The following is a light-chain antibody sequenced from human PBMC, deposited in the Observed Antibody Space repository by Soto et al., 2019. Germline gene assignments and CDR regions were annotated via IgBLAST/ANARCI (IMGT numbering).Light chain of an antibody. Sequence: EIVLTQSPGTLSLSPGERATLSCRASQSVSSSYLAWYQQKPGQAPRLLIYSASSRATGIPDRFSGSGSGTDFTLSISRLEPEDFAVYYCQQYSSLWTFGQGTKVDIK. CDR1: QSVSSSY. J-gene: IGKJ1*01. CDR3: QQYSSLWT. V-gene: IGKV3-20*01. CDR2: SAS.